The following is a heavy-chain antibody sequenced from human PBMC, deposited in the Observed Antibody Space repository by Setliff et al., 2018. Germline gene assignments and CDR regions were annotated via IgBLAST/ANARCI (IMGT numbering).Heavy chain of an antibody. Sequence: SETLSLTCAVYGGSFSSYYWSWIRQPPGKGLEWIGEINHSGSTNYNPSLKSRVTISVDTSKNQFSLKLSSVTAADTAVYYCARGQGYYMDVWGKGTTVTVSS. J-gene: IGHJ6*03. V-gene: IGHV4-34*01. CDR1: GGSFSSYY. CDR3: ARGQGYYMDV. CDR2: INHSGST.